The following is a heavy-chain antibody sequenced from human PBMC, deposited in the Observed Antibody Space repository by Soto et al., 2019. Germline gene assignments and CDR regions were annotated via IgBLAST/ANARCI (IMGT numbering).Heavy chain of an antibody. Sequence: QVQLVQSGXEMREPGSSVKXSCKASGGXXXSSAXXXLRQAPGQGPEWMGGIIPTFGTANYIEKFRGRVTITADTSTSTAYMEVSSLTSEDTAMYFCARSETAGHRGFDIWGQGTMVTVSS. CDR2: IIPTFGTA. V-gene: IGHV1-69*06. J-gene: IGHJ3*02. CDR1: GGXXXSSA. D-gene: IGHD6-19*01. CDR3: ARSETAGHRGFDI.